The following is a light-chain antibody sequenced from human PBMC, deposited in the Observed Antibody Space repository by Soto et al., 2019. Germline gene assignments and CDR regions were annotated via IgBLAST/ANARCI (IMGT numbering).Light chain of an antibody. J-gene: IGLJ2*01. V-gene: IGLV1-40*01. CDR3: QSYDSSLSVV. CDR1: GSTIGAGYD. Sequence: QSVLTQPPSVSGAPGQRVTISCTGSGSTIGAGYDVHWYQQLPGTAPRLLIYDNTNRPSGVPDRFSGSKSGTSASLAISGLQAEDEADYFCQSYDSSLSVVFGGGNQLTVL. CDR2: DNT.